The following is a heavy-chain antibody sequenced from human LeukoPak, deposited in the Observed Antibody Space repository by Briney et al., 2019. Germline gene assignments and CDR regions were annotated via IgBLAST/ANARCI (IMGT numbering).Heavy chain of an antibody. CDR1: GFTFSSYS. D-gene: IGHD2-2*01. Sequence: QAGGSLRLSCAASGFTFSSYSMNWVRQAPGKGLEWLSYISSTSSAIYYADSLKGRFTISRDNAKNSLYLQMNSLRAEDTAVYYCARVKVLGYCSSTSCHSGGFGYWGQGTLVTVSS. J-gene: IGHJ4*02. CDR2: ISSTSSAI. V-gene: IGHV3-48*04. CDR3: ARVKVLGYCSSTSCHSGGFGY.